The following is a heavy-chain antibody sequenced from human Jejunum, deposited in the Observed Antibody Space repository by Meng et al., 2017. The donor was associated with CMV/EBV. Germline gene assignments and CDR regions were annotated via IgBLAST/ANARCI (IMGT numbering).Heavy chain of an antibody. D-gene: IGHD3/OR15-3a*01. CDR3: ARGREGFWTATPLNY. V-gene: IGHV3-7*03. J-gene: IGHJ4*02. CDR2: IKPDGSEK. CDR1: GLMFSDYS. Sequence: GLMFSDYSMTWVRQAPGKELEWVANIKPDGSEKYYVEYLKGRFTISRDNARNSLYLQMNSLGVGDTAVYYCARGREGFWTATPLNYWGRGTLVTVSS.